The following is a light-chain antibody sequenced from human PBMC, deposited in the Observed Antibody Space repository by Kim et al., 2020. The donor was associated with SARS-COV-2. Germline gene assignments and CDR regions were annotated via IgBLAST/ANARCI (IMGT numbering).Light chain of an antibody. CDR3: QLYGLS. CDR2: ARA. CDR1: QTVSISY. V-gene: IGKV3-20*01. J-gene: IGKJ4*01. Sequence: SSGERATPTRTGRASQTVSISYFPWNQRKPRRAPSLVIYARAIRTTGMPGRFSGGAYGTDFTISMSRLEPEDFEVYYCQLYGLSFGGGTKVDIK.